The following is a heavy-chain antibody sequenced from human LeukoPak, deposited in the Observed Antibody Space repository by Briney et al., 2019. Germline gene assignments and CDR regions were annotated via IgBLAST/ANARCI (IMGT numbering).Heavy chain of an antibody. V-gene: IGHV3-33*06. CDR2: IWYDGSNK. J-gene: IGHJ4*02. CDR3: AKNLVATIRLSGDFDY. Sequence: GGSLRLSCAASGFTFSSYGMHWVRQAPGKGLEWVAVIWYDGSNKYYADSVKGRFTISRDNSKNTLYLQMNSLRAEDTAVYYCAKNLVATIRLSGDFDYWGQGTLVTVSS. D-gene: IGHD5-24*01. CDR1: GFTFSSYG.